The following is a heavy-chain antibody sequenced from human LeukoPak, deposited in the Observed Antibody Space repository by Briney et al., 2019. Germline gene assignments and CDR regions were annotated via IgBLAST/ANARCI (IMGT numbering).Heavy chain of an antibody. CDR3: AKWGDYDILTGYYDSDY. CDR1: GFTFSNYA. Sequence: HSGASLRLSCAASGFTFSNYAMSWVRQAPGKGLEWVSAIVGSGGSTYYADSVKGRFTISRDNPKNTLYLQVNSLRAEDTAVYYCAKWGDYDILTGYYDSDYWGQGTLVTVSS. J-gene: IGHJ4*02. V-gene: IGHV3-23*01. D-gene: IGHD3-9*01. CDR2: IVGSGGST.